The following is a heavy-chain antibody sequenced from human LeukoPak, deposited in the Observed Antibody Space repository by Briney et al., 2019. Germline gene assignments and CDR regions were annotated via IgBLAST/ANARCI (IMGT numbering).Heavy chain of an antibody. J-gene: IGHJ5*02. CDR1: GFTFSSYA. V-gene: IGHV3-23*01. Sequence: PGGSLRLSCAASGFTFSSYAMSWVRQTPGKGLEWASAISGSGGSAYYADSVKGRFTISRDNSKNTLYLQMNSLRAEDTAVYYCAKEAVVVPAAIAPYNWFDPWGQGTLVTVSS. CDR3: AKEAVVVPAAIAPYNWFDP. D-gene: IGHD2-2*01. CDR2: ISGSGGSA.